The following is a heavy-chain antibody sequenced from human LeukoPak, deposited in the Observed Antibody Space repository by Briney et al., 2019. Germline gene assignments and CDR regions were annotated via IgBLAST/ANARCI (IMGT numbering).Heavy chain of an antibody. CDR3: ARGSGWYSEY. V-gene: IGHV5-51*01. Sequence: GESPKISCKGSGYRFISYWIGWVRQMPGKGLEWMGIIYPSDSDIRYSPSFQGQVTISADKSISTAYLQWSSLKASDTAMYFCARGSGWYSEYWGQGTLVTVSS. D-gene: IGHD6-19*01. CDR1: GYRFISYW. J-gene: IGHJ4*02. CDR2: IYPSDSDI.